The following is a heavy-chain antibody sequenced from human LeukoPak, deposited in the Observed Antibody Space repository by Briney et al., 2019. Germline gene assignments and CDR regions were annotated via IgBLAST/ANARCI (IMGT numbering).Heavy chain of an antibody. CDR3: ARDMGQRGLLWFGEFKYYFDY. Sequence: PGGSLRLSCAASGFTFSSYGMHWVRQAPGKGLEWVAVISYDGSNKYYADSVKGRFTISRDNSKNTLYLQMNSLRAEDTAVYYCARDMGQRGLLWFGEFKYYFDYWGQGTLVTVSS. CDR2: ISYDGSNK. V-gene: IGHV3-30*03. D-gene: IGHD3-10*01. CDR1: GFTFSSYG. J-gene: IGHJ4*02.